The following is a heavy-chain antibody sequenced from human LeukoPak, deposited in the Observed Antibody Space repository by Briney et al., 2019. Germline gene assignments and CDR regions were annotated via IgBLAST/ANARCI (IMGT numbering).Heavy chain of an antibody. CDR2: IYTSGST. CDR3: ARGARITIFGVVTAEYYFDY. Sequence: SETLSLTCTVSGGSISSYYWSWIRQPAGKGLEWIGRIYTSGSTNYNPSLKSQVTMSVDTSKNQFSLRLNFVTAADTAVYYCARGARITIFGVVTAEYYFDYWGQGTLVTVSS. D-gene: IGHD3-3*01. J-gene: IGHJ4*02. V-gene: IGHV4-4*07. CDR1: GGSISSYY.